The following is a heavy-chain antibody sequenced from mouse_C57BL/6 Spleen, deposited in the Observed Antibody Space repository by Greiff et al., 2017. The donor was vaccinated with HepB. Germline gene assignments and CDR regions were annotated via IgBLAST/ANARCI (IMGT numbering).Heavy chain of an antibody. CDR3: ARVFELGEAMDY. V-gene: IGHV2-2*01. CDR2: TWSGGST. Sequence: VKLMESGPGLVQPSQSLSITCTVSGFSLTSYGVHWVRQSPGKGLEWLGVTWSGGSTDYNAAFISRLSISKDNSKSQVFFKMNSLQADDTAIYYCARVFELGEAMDYWGQGTSVTVSS. CDR1: GFSLTSYG. J-gene: IGHJ4*01. D-gene: IGHD4-1*01.